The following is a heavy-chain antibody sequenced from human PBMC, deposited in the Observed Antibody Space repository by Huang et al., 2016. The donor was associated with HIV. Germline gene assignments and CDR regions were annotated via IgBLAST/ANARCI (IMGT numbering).Heavy chain of an antibody. CDR3: ARDPKYHRIGYYRQRRGIDI. CDR1: GYTFTSFG. D-gene: IGHD3-22*01. CDR2: IGSSSGDP. J-gene: IGHJ3*02. V-gene: IGHV1-18*01. Sequence: QIQLMQSGPELKQPGASVQVSCKASGYTFTSFGITWVRQAPGQGPEWMGWIGSSSGDPEVVQKVPCRVTWTTDTSTTIAYMELRSLRSDDTAKYYCARDPKYHRIGYYRQRRGIDIWGQGTMVIVSS.